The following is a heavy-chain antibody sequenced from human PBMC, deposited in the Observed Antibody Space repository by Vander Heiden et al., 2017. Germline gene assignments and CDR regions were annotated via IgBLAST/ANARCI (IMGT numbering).Heavy chain of an antibody. J-gene: IGHJ4*02. CDR3: ARDGGEREAAAGTVDY. CDR2: IYYSGST. CDR1: GGSISRGGYS. D-gene: IGHD6-13*01. Sequence: QVQLQESGPGLVKPSQTLSLTCTVSGGSISRGGYSWSWIRQHPGKGLEWIGYIYYSGSTYYNPSLKSRVTISVDTSKNQFSLKLSSVTAADTAVYYCARDGGEREAAAGTVDYWGQGTLVTVSS. V-gene: IGHV4-31*03.